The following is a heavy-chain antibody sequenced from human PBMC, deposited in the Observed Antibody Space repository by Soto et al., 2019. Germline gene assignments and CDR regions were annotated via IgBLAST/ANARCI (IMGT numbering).Heavy chain of an antibody. J-gene: IGHJ4*02. CDR2: SYHSGST. CDR3: ASSHAGAHITAAVH. V-gene: IGHV4-30-2*01. Sequence: QLQLQESGSGLVKPSQTLSLTCAVSGGSISSDGYSWSWIRQPPGKGLEWIGYSYHSGSTYYNPSLKSRVTIXVXRXXNQFSLKRSSVTAADTAGYYCASSHAGAHITAAVHWGQGTLVTVSS. CDR1: GGSISSDGYS. D-gene: IGHD6-13*01.